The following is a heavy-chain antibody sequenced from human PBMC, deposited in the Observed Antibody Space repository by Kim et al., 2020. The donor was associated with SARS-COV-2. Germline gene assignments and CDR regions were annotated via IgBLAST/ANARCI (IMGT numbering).Heavy chain of an antibody. CDR3: TTEPSYDYIWGSYRSGGFDP. CDR2: IKSKTDGGTT. D-gene: IGHD3-16*02. CDR1: GFTFSNAW. V-gene: IGHV3-15*01. J-gene: IGHJ5*02. Sequence: GGSLRLSCAASGFTFSNAWMSWVRQAPGKGLEWVGRIKSKTDGGTTDYAAPVKGRFTISRDDSKNTLYLQMNSLKTEDTAVYYCTTEPSYDYIWGSYRSGGFDPWGQGTLVTVSS.